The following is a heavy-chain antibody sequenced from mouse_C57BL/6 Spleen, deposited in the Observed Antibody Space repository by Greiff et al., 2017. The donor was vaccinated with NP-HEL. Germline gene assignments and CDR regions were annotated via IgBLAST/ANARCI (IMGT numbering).Heavy chain of an antibody. CDR2: IYPGDGDT. CDR1: GYAFSSSW. J-gene: IGHJ2*01. D-gene: IGHD2-1*01. Sequence: VKLQESGPELVKPGASVKISCKASGYAFSSSWMNWVKQRPGKGLEWIGRIYPGDGDTNYNGKFKGKATLTADKSSSTAYMQLSSLTSEDSAVYFCARDYGNYDYWGQGTTLTVSS. V-gene: IGHV1-82*01. CDR3: ARDYGNYDY.